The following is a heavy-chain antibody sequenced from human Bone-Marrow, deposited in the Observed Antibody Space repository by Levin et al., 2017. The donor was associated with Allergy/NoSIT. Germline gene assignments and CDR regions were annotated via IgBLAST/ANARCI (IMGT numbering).Heavy chain of an antibody. D-gene: IGHD5-24*01. Sequence: GGSLRLSCTASGFTFSDYYMSWIRQAPGKGLEWISYTSNSGSVIYHADSVKDRFTISRDNAKNSLYLQMNSLRAEDTAVYYCARGLATIDYWGQGTLVTVSS. CDR3: ARGLATIDY. CDR1: GFTFSDYY. V-gene: IGHV3-11*01. J-gene: IGHJ4*02. CDR2: TSNSGSVI.